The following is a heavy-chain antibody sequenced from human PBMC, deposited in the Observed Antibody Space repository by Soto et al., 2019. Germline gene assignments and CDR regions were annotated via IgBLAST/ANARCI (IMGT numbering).Heavy chain of an antibody. D-gene: IGHD3-10*01. Sequence: ASVKVSCKASGGTFSSYAISWVRQAPGQGLEWMGWINPNSGGTNYAQKFQGRVTMTRDTSISTAYMELSRLRSDDTAVYYCARVSMGSAPAIDSWGQGNMVTVSS. CDR1: GGTFSSYA. V-gene: IGHV1-2*02. J-gene: IGHJ5*01. CDR3: ARVSMGSAPAIDS. CDR2: INPNSGGT.